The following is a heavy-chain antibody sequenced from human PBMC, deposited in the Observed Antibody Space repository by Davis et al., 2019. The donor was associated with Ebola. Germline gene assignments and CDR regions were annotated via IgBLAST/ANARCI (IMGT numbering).Heavy chain of an antibody. J-gene: IGHJ4*02. V-gene: IGHV1-69*13. Sequence: SVKVSCKASGGTFSSYAISWVRQAPGQGLEWMGGIIPQKFQGRVTITADESTSTAYMELSSLRSEDTAVYYCARDKHLMQPFDYWGQETLVTVSS. CDR1: GGTFSSYA. D-gene: IGHD6-13*01. CDR2: IIP. CDR3: ARDKHLMQPFDY.